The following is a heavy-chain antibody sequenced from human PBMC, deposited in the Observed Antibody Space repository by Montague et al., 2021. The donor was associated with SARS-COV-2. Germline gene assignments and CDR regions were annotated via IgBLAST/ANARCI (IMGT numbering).Heavy chain of an antibody. CDR1: GGSISSSSHY. CDR3: ARQYYYDNNRFPAYDY. J-gene: IGHJ4*02. Sequence: SETLSLTCTVSGGSISSSSHYWSWIRQPPGRGLQWIGSISYSGSTYYNPSLKSRVTISRDTSKNQFSLKLSSVTAADTAVYYCARQYYYDNNRFPAYDYWGRGTLVTVSP. D-gene: IGHD3-22*01. CDR2: ISYSGST. V-gene: IGHV4-39*01.